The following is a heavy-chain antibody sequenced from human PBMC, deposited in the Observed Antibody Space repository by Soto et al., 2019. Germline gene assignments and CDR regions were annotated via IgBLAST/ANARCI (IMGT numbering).Heavy chain of an antibody. CDR1: GGSFSGYY. Sequence: QVQLQQWGAGLLKPSETLSLTCAVYGGSFSGYYWSWIRQPPGKGLEWIGEINHSGSTNYNPSLKSRVTISVDTSKNQFSLKLSSVTAADTAVYYCARGITMVRGVKRPFDYWGQGTLVTVSS. J-gene: IGHJ4*02. V-gene: IGHV4-34*01. CDR2: INHSGST. D-gene: IGHD3-10*01. CDR3: ARGITMVRGVKRPFDY.